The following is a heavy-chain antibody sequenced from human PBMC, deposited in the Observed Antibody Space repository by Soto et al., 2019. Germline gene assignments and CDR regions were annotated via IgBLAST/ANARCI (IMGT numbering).Heavy chain of an antibody. Sequence: SVKVSCKASGYTFTSFDIHWVRQATGQGLEWMGGIIPIFGTANYAQKFQGRVTITADESTSTAYMELSSLRSEDTAVYYCARSSYGDYPFDYWGQGTLVTVSS. J-gene: IGHJ4*02. V-gene: IGHV1-69*13. D-gene: IGHD4-17*01. CDR3: ARSSYGDYPFDY. CDR2: IIPIFGTA. CDR1: GYTFTSFD.